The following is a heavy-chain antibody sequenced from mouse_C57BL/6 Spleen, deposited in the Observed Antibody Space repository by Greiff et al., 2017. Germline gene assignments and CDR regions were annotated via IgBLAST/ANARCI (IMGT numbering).Heavy chain of an antibody. CDR2: INSDGGST. CDR1: EYEFPSHD. D-gene: IGHD1-1*01. J-gene: IGHJ3*01. Sequence: EVMLVESGGGLVQPGESLKLSCESNEYEFPSHDMSWVSKTPEKRLELVAAINSDGGSTYYPDTMERRFIIARDKTKKTLYLQMSSLRSEDTALYYCARGNYFAPFAYWGQGTLVTVSA. V-gene: IGHV5-2*01. CDR3: ARGNYFAPFAY.